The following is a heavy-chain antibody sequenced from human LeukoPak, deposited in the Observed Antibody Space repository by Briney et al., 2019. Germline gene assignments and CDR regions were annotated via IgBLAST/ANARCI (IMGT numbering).Heavy chain of an antibody. J-gene: IGHJ4*02. CDR3: ARGGIVGGDFDY. CDR1: GGSISSGDYY. Sequence: SETLSLTCTVSGGSISSGDYYWSWIRQPPGKGLEWIGYIYYSGSTYYNPSLKSRVTISVDTSKNQFSVKLSSVTAADTAVYYCARGGIVGGDFDYWGQGTLVTVSS. CDR2: IYYSGST. V-gene: IGHV4-30-4*01. D-gene: IGHD3-22*01.